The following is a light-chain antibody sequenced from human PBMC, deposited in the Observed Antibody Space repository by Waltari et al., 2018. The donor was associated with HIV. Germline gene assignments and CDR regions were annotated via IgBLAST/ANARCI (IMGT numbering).Light chain of an antibody. Sequence: ETVLTQSPGALSLSPGERATLPCRTSQVINSDFLAWYQQRPGQVPRLLIFGASTRATGIPDRLSDSGSETDFTLTISGLEPEDFGVYYCQQYAGSPWTFGPGTRVDIK. CDR2: GAS. CDR1: QVINSDF. CDR3: QQYAGSPWT. V-gene: IGKV3-20*01. J-gene: IGKJ3*01.